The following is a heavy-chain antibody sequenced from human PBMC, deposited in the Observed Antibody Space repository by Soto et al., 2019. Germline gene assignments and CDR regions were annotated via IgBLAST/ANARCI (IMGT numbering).Heavy chain of an antibody. CDR1: GFTFSSYG. V-gene: IGHV3-33*01. J-gene: IGHJ4*02. Sequence: QVQLVESGGGVVQPGRSLRLSCAASGFTFSSYGMHWVRQAPGKGLEWVAVIWYDGSNKYYADSVKGRFTISRDNSKNXLDLQMNSLRAEDTAVYYCARESITMVRGVQYYFDYWGQGTLVTVSS. D-gene: IGHD3-10*01. CDR2: IWYDGSNK. CDR3: ARESITMVRGVQYYFDY.